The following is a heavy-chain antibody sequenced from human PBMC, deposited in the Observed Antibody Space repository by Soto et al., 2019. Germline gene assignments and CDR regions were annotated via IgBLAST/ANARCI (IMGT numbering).Heavy chain of an antibody. Sequence: QVQLVQSGGEVKKPGASVKVSCKTSGYSFTTCGISWVRQGPGQGLEWMGWISAYNGNTNYAQKLQGRVTMTTDTSTSTAYMELRSLRSDDTAVYYCAREGPAPYYYYGMDVWGQGSTLTVSS. J-gene: IGHJ6*02. V-gene: IGHV1-18*01. CDR2: ISAYNGNT. CDR3: AREGPAPYYYYGMDV. CDR1: GYSFTTCG.